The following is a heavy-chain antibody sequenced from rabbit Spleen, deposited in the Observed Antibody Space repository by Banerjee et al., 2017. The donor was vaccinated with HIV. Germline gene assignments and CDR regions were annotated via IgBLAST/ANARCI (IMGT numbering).Heavy chain of an antibody. Sequence: QEQLVESGGGLVQPGGSLTLSCKASGIDFTKYYITWVRQAPGKGLEWIACIDAGSSGFTYFASWAKGRFTISKTSSTTVTLQMTSLTAADTATYFCARDTSSSFSSYGMDLWGPGTLVTVS. J-gene: IGHJ6*01. V-gene: IGHV1S45*01. D-gene: IGHD1-1*01. CDR1: GIDFTKYY. CDR2: IDAGSSGFT. CDR3: ARDTSSSFSSYGMDL.